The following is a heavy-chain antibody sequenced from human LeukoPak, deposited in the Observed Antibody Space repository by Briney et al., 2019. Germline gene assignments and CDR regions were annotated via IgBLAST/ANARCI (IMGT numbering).Heavy chain of an antibody. CDR1: GYTFTGYY. D-gene: IGHD3-3*01. J-gene: IGHJ6*03. CDR2: INPNSGGT. V-gene: IGHV1-2*02. CDR3: ARDLIRFLEWLLIYYYYYMDV. Sequence: ASVKVSRKASGYTFTGYYMHWVRQAPGQGLEWMGWINPNSGGTNYAQKFQGRVTMTRDTSISTAYMELSRLRSDDTAVYYCARDLIRFLEWLLIYYYYYMDVWGKGTTVTVSS.